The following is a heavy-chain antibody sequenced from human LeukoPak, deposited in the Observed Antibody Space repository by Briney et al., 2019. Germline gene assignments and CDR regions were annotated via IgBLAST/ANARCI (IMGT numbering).Heavy chain of an antibody. Sequence: GGSLRLSCAASGFTFSSYAMSWVRQAPGKGLEWVSAISGSGGSTYYADSVKGRFTISRVNSKNTLYLQMNSLRAEDTAVYYCAKDTGYSYGYSDYWGQGTLVTVSS. CDR2: ISGSGGST. CDR1: GFTFSSYA. CDR3: AKDTGYSYGYSDY. J-gene: IGHJ4*02. D-gene: IGHD5-18*01. V-gene: IGHV3-23*01.